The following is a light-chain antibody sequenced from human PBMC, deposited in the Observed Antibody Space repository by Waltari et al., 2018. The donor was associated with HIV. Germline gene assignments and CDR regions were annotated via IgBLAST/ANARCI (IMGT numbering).Light chain of an antibody. CDR3: SSYTSSSTPV. J-gene: IGLJ3*02. Sequence: QSALTQPASVSGSPGQSITISCTGTSSDVGGDHYVSWYQQPPGNAPKFMIYEVSKRPSGVSNRFSGSKSGNTASLTISGLQAEDEADYYCSSYTSSSTPVFGGGTKLTVL. V-gene: IGLV2-14*01. CDR1: SSDVGGDHY. CDR2: EVS.